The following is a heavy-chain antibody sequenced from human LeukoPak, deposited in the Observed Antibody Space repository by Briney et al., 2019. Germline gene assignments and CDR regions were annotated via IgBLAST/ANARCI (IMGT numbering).Heavy chain of an antibody. CDR1: GFTFNNYA. CDR3: TKDCTGDYSLGY. Sequence: GGSLRLSCAASGFTFNNYAMNWVRQAPGKGLEWVSTVGVSGADTYYADSVRGRFTISRDNSKNTLSLQMRSLRAEDTAIYYCTKDCTGDYSLGYWRQGTLVTVSS. J-gene: IGHJ4*02. V-gene: IGHV3-23*01. D-gene: IGHD7-27*01. CDR2: VGVSGADT.